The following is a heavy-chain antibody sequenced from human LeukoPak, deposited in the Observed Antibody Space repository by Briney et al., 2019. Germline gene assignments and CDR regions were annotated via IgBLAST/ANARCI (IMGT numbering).Heavy chain of an antibody. J-gene: IGHJ5*02. V-gene: IGHV3-20*04. Sequence: TGGSLRLSCAASGFTFDDYGMSSVRQAPGKGLEWVSGINWNGGSTGYADSVKGRFTISRDNAKNSLYLQMNSLRAEDTALYYCARVVGRNWFDPWGQGTLVTVSS. D-gene: IGHD2-2*01. CDR2: INWNGGST. CDR1: GFTFDDYG. CDR3: ARVVGRNWFDP.